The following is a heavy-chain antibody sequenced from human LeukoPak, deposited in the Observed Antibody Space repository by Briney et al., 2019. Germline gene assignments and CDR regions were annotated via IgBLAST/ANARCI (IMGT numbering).Heavy chain of an antibody. CDR3: AKVGGRPITYAFDI. J-gene: IGHJ3*02. V-gene: IGHV3-30*02. CDR2: IRYDESNK. CDR1: GFTFSSYG. Sequence: GGSLRLSCAASGFTFSSYGMHWVRQAPGKGLEWVAFIRYDESNKYYADSVKGRFTISRDNSKNTLYLQMNSLRAEDTAVYYCAKVGGRPITYAFDIWGQGTMVTVSS. D-gene: IGHD3-16*01.